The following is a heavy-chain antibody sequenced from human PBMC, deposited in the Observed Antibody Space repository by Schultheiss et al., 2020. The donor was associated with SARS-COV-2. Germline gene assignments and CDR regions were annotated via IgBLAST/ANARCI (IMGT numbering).Heavy chain of an antibody. J-gene: IGHJ6*02. CDR2: ISYDGSKE. CDR1: GFTFRYYG. CDR3: AKTLYSGPREFYYYALDV. Sequence: GGSLRLSCAASGFTFRYYGMHWVRQAPGKGLDWVAVISYDGSKEYYADSVKGRFTISRDNSKNTLHLQMSSLRTEDTAVYYCAKTLYSGPREFYYYALDVWGQGTTVTVSS. V-gene: IGHV3-30*18. D-gene: IGHD5-12*01.